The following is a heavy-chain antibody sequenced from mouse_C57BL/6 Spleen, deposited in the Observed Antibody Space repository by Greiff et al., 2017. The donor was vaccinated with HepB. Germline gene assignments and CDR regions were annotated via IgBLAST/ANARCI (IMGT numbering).Heavy chain of an antibody. J-gene: IGHJ4*01. CDR3: ASPLYGNYAMDY. V-gene: IGHV2-2*01. Sequence: QVQLQQSGPGLVQPSQSLSITCTVSGFSLTSYGVHWVRQSPGKGLEWLGVIWSGGSTDYNAAFISRLSISKDNSKSQVFFKMNSLQADDTAIYYCASPLYGNYAMDYWGQGTSVTVSS. CDR1: GFSLTSYG. D-gene: IGHD2-1*01. CDR2: IWSGGST.